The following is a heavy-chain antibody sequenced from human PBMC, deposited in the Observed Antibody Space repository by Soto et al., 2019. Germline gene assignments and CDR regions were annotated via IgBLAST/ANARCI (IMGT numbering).Heavy chain of an antibody. V-gene: IGHV4-39*02. CDR2: IYYSGST. CDR1: GGSISSSSYY. CDR3: ARENPGYSSSWYATGNWFDP. Sequence: SETLSLTCTVSGGSISSSSYYWGWIRQPPGKGLEWIGSIYYSGSTYYNPSLKSRVTISVDTSKNQFSLKLSSVTAADTAVYYCARENPGYSSSWYATGNWFDPWGQGTLVTVS. D-gene: IGHD6-13*01. J-gene: IGHJ5*02.